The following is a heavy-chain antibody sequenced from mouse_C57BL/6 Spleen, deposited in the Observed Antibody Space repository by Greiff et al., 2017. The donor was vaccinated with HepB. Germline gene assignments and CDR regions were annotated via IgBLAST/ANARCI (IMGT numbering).Heavy chain of an antibody. J-gene: IGHJ4*01. Sequence: QVQLQQPGAELVKPGASVKMSCKASGYTFTSYWITWVKQRPGQGLEWIGDIYPGSGSTNYNEKFKSKATLTVDTSSSTPYMQLSSLTSEDSAVYYCARSGDYDENAMDYWGQGTSVTVSS. V-gene: IGHV1-55*01. D-gene: IGHD2-4*01. CDR1: GYTFTSYW. CDR2: IYPGSGST. CDR3: ARSGDYDENAMDY.